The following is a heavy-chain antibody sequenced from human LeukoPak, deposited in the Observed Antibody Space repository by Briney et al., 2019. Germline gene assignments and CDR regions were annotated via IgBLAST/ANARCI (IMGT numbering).Heavy chain of an antibody. V-gene: IGHV4-31*03. D-gene: IGHD3-9*01. CDR1: GGSISSGGYY. CDR2: IYYSGST. CDR3: ARGGILTGYSFDY. Sequence: SQTQSLTCTVSGGSISSGGYYWSWIRQHPGKGLEWIGYIYYSGSTYYNPSLKSRVTISVDTSKNQFSLNLSSVTAADTAVYYCARGGILTGYSFDYWGQGILVTVSS. J-gene: IGHJ4*02.